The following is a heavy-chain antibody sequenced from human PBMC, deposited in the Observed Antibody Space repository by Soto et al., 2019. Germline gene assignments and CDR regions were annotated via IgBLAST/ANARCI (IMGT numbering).Heavy chain of an antibody. D-gene: IGHD4-17*01. CDR2: TSGRGGST. CDR3: AKNTADSGFDY. CDR1: GFTFSSYA. V-gene: IGHV3-23*01. Sequence: EVQLLESGGGLVQPGGSLRLSCAASGFTFSSYAMCWVCQASGKGLEWVSATSGRGGSTYYADSVKGRFTISRDNSKNTLYLQINSLRAEDTAVYYFAKNTADSGFDYWGQGTLVTVSS. J-gene: IGHJ4*02.